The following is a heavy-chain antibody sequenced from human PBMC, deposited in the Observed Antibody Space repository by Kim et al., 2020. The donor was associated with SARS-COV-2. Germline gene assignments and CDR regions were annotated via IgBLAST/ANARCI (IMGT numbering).Heavy chain of an antibody. V-gene: IGHV3-30*03. CDR1: GFTFSSYG. J-gene: IGHJ4*02. Sequence: GGSLRLSCAASGFTFSSYGMHWVRQAPGKGLEWVAVISYDGSNKYYADSVKGRFTISRDNSKNTLYLQMNSLRAEDTAVYYCAGSHGNSYNLGYWGQGTLVTVSS. D-gene: IGHD5-18*01. CDR3: AGSHGNSYNLGY. CDR2: ISYDGSNK.